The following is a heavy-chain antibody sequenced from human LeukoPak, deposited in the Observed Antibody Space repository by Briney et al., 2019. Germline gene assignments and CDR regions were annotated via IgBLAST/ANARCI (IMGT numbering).Heavy chain of an antibody. CDR3: AKDPRYSATSDFDY. CDR2: ISGGGGSK. D-gene: IGHD3-16*02. Sequence: GGSLRLSCAASGFTFSSYAMSWVRQAPGKGLEWVSAISGGGGSKYYADSVKGRFTISRDNSKNTLYLQINSLRAEDTAVYYGAKDPRYSATSDFDYWGQGTLITVSS. CDR1: GFTFSSYA. J-gene: IGHJ4*02. V-gene: IGHV3-23*01.